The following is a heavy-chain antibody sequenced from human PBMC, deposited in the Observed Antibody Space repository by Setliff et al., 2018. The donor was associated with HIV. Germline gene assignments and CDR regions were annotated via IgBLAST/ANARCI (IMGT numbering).Heavy chain of an antibody. Sequence: PGGSLRLSCAASGFTFIDFPWNWVRQAPGKGLEWVSLISSSSSYIYYADSMKGRFTIARDNARNSLYLEMNSLRAEDTAVYYCARSRSTRDAFDLWGQGTMVTVSS. CDR3: ARSRSTRDAFDL. V-gene: IGHV3-21*01. J-gene: IGHJ3*01. D-gene: IGHD2-2*01. CDR2: ISSSSSYI. CDR1: GFTFIDFP.